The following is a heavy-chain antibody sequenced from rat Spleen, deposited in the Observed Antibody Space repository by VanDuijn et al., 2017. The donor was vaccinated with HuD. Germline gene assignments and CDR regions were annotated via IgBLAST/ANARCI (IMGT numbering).Heavy chain of an antibody. V-gene: IGHV2-30*01. D-gene: IGHD1-11*01. J-gene: IGHJ3*01. CDR2: IWTGGST. Sequence: QVQLKESGPGLVQPSQTLSLTCTVSGFSLTSYNVHWVRQPTGKGLEWMGIIWTGGSTDYNSALKSRLSISRDTSKSQVFLKMNSLQTEDTAMYFCARTLNYGEFAYWGRGALVTVSS. CDR1: GFSLTSYN. CDR3: ARTLNYGEFAY.